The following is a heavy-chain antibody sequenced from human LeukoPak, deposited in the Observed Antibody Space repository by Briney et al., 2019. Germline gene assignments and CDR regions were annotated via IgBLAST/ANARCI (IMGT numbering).Heavy chain of an antibody. V-gene: IGHV3-66*01. D-gene: IGHD3-10*01. CDR3: ARPHYGSGDLDY. Sequence: GGSLRVSCAASGFTVSSNYMSWVRQAPGKGLEWVSVIYSGGSTYYADSVKGRFTISRDNSKNTLYLQMNSLRAEDTAVYYCARPHYGSGDLDYWGQGTLVTVSS. CDR2: IYSGGST. J-gene: IGHJ4*02. CDR1: GFTVSSNY.